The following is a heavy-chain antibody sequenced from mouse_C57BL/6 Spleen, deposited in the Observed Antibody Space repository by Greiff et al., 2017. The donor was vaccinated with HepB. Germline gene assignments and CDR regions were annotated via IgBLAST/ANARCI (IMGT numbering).Heavy chain of an antibody. Sequence: VQLQQPGAELVKPGASVKLSCKASGYTFTSYWMHWVKQRPGRGLEWIGRIDPNSGGTKYNEKFQSKATLTVDKHSTTAYMQLSSLTSEDSAVYYCASYYYGSGLSYYFDYWGQGTTLTVSS. V-gene: IGHV1-72*01. J-gene: IGHJ2*01. CDR2: IDPNSGGT. CDR3: ASYYYGSGLSYYFDY. CDR1: GYTFTSYW. D-gene: IGHD1-1*01.